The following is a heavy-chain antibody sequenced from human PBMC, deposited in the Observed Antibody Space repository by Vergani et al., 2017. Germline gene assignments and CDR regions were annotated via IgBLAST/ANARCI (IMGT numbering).Heavy chain of an antibody. J-gene: IGHJ4*02. Sequence: QVQLQQWGAGVVKPSGTLSLTCAVFGESFSSFYWCWIREPPGTGLEWIGEINNDGHTNYNPSLESRVTVSRDTAKNQFSLKLMSATAADTAMYYCAVRPRVNLVGGAIVTERTFDYWSQGSLVTVSS. D-gene: IGHD3-10*01. V-gene: IGHV4-34*02. CDR1: GESFSSFY. CDR3: AVRPRVNLVGGAIVTERTFDY. CDR2: INNDGHT.